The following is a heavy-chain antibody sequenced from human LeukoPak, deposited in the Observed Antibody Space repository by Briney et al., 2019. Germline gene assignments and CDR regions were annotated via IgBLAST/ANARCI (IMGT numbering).Heavy chain of an antibody. V-gene: IGHV3-23*01. D-gene: IGHD5-24*01. Sequence: PGGSLRLSCAASGFTFSGYGMSWIRQAPGKGLEWVSAISGGGGSTYYADSVKGRFTISRDNSKNTLYLQMNSLRAEDTAVYYCAKSGYNRFDYWGQGTRVTVSS. J-gene: IGHJ4*02. CDR2: ISGGGGST. CDR1: GFTFSGYG. CDR3: AKSGYNRFDY.